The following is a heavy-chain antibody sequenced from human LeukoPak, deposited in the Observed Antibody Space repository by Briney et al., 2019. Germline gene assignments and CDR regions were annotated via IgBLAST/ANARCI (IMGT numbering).Heavy chain of an antibody. CDR2: ISTSGTII. D-gene: IGHD1-26*01. V-gene: IGHV3-48*03. J-gene: IGHJ3*02. Sequence: GGSLRLSCAASGFTFSDYEMNWVRQAPGKGLEWVLHISTSGTIIHYADSVKGRFTISRDNSKNTLYLQMNSLRAEDTAVYYCARGGSYLSAFDIWGQGTMVTVSS. CDR1: GFTFSDYE. CDR3: ARGGSYLSAFDI.